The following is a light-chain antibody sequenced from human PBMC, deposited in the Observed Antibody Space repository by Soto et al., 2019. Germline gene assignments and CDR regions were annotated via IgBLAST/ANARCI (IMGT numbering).Light chain of an antibody. CDR3: AAWDGSLRGRV. V-gene: IGLV1-47*02. Sequence: QSVLTQPPSASGTPGQRVTISCSGSSSNIGSNYVYWYQYLPGTAPKLLMYNNDQRASGVPDRFSGSKSATSASLAISGLRSEDEADYYCAAWDGSLRGRVFGGGTKLTVL. CDR2: NND. CDR1: SSNIGSNY. J-gene: IGLJ2*01.